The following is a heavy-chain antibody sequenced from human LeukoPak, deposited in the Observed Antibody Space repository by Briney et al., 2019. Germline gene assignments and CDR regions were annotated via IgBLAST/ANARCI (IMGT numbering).Heavy chain of an antibody. CDR1: GFTFSSYW. J-gene: IGHJ4*02. D-gene: IGHD6-19*01. V-gene: IGHV3-7*01. Sequence: GGSLRLSCAASGFTFSSYWMSWVRQSPGKGLEWVATIKQDGSEKHYVDSVKGRFTISRDNAKNSQYLQMNSLRAEDTAVYYCASGSGWVFNNWGQGTLVSVSS. CDR2: IKQDGSEK. CDR3: ASGSGWVFNN.